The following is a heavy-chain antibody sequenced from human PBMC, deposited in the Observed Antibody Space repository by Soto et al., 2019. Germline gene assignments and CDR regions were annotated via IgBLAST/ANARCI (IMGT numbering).Heavy chain of an antibody. CDR2: IYYRGST. J-gene: IGHJ4*02. D-gene: IGHD3-9*01. V-gene: IGHV4-59*08. Sequence: SETLSLTCTVSGDSINNHYWSWIRQPPGKGLEWIGYIYYRGSTNYNPFLQTRVTMSLDKSKSQFSLKLNSVTAADSAMYFCARLEGLATISYYFDFWGQGALVTVSS. CDR1: GDSINNHY. CDR3: ARLEGLATISYYFDF.